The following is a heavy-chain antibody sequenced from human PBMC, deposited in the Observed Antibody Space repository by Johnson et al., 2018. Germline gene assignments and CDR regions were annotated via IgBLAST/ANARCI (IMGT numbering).Heavy chain of an antibody. CDR2: TRDKSNSYTT. J-gene: IGHJ1*01. Sequence: VQLVQSGGVVVQXGGSLRLSCAASGFTFSDHYMDWVRQAPGKGLEWVGRTRDKSNSYTTAYAAAVRGRFTISRDASKNSLYLQMNSLKTEDTAVYFCVSASGITYPYFQHWGQGTLVTVSS. CDR1: GFTFSDHY. V-gene: IGHV3-72*01. CDR3: VSASGITYPYFQH. D-gene: IGHD3-10*01.